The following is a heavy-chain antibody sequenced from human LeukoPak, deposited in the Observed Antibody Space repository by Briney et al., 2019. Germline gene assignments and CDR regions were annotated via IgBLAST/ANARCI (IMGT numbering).Heavy chain of an antibody. Sequence: GGSLRLSCAASGFTFSSYEMNWVRQAPGKGLEWVSAISGSGGSTYYADSVKGRFTISRDNSKNTLYLQMNSLRAEDTAVYYCAKDRLAAAGTGEYFQHWGQGTLVTVSS. CDR1: GFTFSSYE. V-gene: IGHV3-23*01. CDR2: ISGSGGST. J-gene: IGHJ1*01. CDR3: AKDRLAAAGTGEYFQH. D-gene: IGHD6-13*01.